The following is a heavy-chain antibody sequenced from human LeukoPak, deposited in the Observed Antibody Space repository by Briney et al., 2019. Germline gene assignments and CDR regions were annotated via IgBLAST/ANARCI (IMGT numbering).Heavy chain of an antibody. CDR1: GGSIGSYY. D-gene: IGHD5-24*01. Sequence: PSETLSLTCTISGGSIGSYYWTWIRQPPGKGLEWIGYIYYSGSTNYNPSLKSRVTISVDTSKNQFSLKLRSVTAADTAVYYCARGGRDGYSLYPFDYWGQGTLVTVSS. CDR2: IYYSGST. CDR3: ARGGRDGYSLYPFDY. V-gene: IGHV4-59*08. J-gene: IGHJ4*02.